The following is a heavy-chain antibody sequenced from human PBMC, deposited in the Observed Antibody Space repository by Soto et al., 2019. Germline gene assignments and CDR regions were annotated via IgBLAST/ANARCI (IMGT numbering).Heavy chain of an antibody. CDR2: ISGSGGST. CDR3: ARVAERFHSFDY. Sequence: GGSLRLSCAASGFTFSSYAMSWVRQAPGKGLEWVSAISGSGGSTYYADSVKGRFTISRDNSKNSLYLQMNSLRAEDTAVYYCARVAERFHSFDYWGQGTLVTVFS. J-gene: IGHJ4*02. CDR1: GFTFSSYA. D-gene: IGHD1-1*01. V-gene: IGHV3-23*01.